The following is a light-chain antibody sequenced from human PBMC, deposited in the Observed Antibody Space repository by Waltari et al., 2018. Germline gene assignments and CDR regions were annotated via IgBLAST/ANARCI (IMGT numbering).Light chain of an antibody. J-gene: IGLJ3*02. CDR1: SSDVGAYDY. Sequence: QSVLTQPRSVSGSPGQSVAISCTGTSSDVGAYDYVSWYQQYPGKAPKVMIYGVYKGPSGGPVRFSGSKSGNTASLTISGLQAEDEADDYCCSYANAKWVFGGGTRLTVL. V-gene: IGLV2-11*01. CDR3: CSYANAKWV. CDR2: GVY.